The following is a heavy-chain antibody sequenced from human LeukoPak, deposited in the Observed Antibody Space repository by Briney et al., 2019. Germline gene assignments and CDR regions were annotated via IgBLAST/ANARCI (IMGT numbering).Heavy chain of an antibody. Sequence: ASVKVSCKVSGYTLTELSMHWVRQAPGKGLEWMGGFDPEDGETIYAQKFQGRVTMTEDTSTDTAYMELSSLGSEDTAVYYCAAPWWGAAAGGAFDIWGQGTMVTVSS. J-gene: IGHJ3*02. V-gene: IGHV1-24*01. CDR1: GYTLTELS. D-gene: IGHD6-13*01. CDR3: AAPWWGAAAGGAFDI. CDR2: FDPEDGET.